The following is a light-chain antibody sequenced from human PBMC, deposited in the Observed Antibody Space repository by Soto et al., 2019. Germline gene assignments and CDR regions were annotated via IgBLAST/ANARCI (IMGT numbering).Light chain of an antibody. CDR3: QQYSTYST. J-gene: IGKJ5*01. Sequence: DNQMTQSPSTLSASVGDRVTITCRASQSISSWLAWYQQKPGKAPKALIYDASTLRSGVPSRFSGGGSGTEFTLTISSLQPDDFATYYCQQYSTYSTFGQGTRLEIK. V-gene: IGKV1-5*01. CDR1: QSISSW. CDR2: DAS.